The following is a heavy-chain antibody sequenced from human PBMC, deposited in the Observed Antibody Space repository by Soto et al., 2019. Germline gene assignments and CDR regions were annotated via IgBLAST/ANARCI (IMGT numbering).Heavy chain of an antibody. J-gene: IGHJ3*02. D-gene: IGHD2-8*02. Sequence: GGSLRLSCAVSGFTFSAFGMHWVRQAPGKGLEWVAIISYDGILKYYADSVKGRFTISRDTSKGALYLQMNSLTAGDTAVYYCAKATATGGGAFDICGQGTMVTVSS. V-gene: IGHV3-30*18. CDR2: ISYDGILK. CDR3: AKATATGGGAFDI. CDR1: GFTFSAFG.